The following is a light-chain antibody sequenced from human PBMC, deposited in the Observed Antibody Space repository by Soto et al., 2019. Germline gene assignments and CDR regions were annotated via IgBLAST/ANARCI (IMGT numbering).Light chain of an antibody. CDR2: DAS. Sequence: IVLTQYPATLSLSPGERATLSCRASQNISIYLAWYQQKPGQAPRLLIYDASNRATGIPARFSGRGAGTYVTLTSSSLEPEDFAVYSWQQCNNWPPAITFGQGTRL. J-gene: IGKJ5*01. V-gene: IGKV3-11*01. CDR3: QQCNNWPPAIT. CDR1: QNISIY.